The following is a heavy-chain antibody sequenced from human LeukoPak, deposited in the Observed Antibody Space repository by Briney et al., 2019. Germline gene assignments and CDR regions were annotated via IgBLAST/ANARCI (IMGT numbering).Heavy chain of an antibody. D-gene: IGHD6-6*01. CDR2: INAGNGNT. J-gene: IGHJ4*02. V-gene: IGHV1-3*01. CDR3: ARLYSSSPSLDY. Sequence: ASVKVSCKASGYTFTSYAMHWVRQAPGQRLEWMGWINAGNGNTKYSQKFQGRVTITRDTSASTAYMELSSLRSEDTAVYYCARLYSSSPSLDYWGQGTLVTVSS. CDR1: GYTFTSYA.